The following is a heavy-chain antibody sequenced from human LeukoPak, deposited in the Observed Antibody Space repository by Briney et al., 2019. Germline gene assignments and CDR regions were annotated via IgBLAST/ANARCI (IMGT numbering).Heavy chain of an antibody. CDR3: ATHTWQWLPFDD. D-gene: IGHD5-12*01. Sequence: SETLSLTCTLSGDSITSSDHYWVWIRQSPGKGLEWMGSVSQSGNTYYKSSLKSRVTVSLDVSKNDFSVTSASVTAADTAEYYCATHTWQWLPFDDWGQGTQLTISS. V-gene: IGHV4-39*01. CDR1: GDSITSSDHY. CDR2: VSQSGNT. J-gene: IGHJ4*02.